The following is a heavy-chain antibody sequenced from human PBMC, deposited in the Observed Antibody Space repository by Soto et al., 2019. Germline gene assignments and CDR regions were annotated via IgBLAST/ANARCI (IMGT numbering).Heavy chain of an antibody. CDR2: IYYSGST. J-gene: IGHJ4*02. CDR3: ARDGYNLGYFDY. CDR1: GGSISSYY. V-gene: IGHV4-59*01. D-gene: IGHD5-12*01. Sequence: SETLSLTCTVSGGSISSYYWSWIRQPPGKGLEWIGYIYYSGSTSYNPSLKSRVTISVDTSKNQFSLKLSSVTAADTAVYYCARDGYNLGYFDYWGQGTLVTVSS.